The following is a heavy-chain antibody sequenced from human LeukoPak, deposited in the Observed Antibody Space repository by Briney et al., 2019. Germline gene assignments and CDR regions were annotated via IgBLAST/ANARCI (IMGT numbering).Heavy chain of an antibody. J-gene: IGHJ1*01. CDR2: MKPNSGDT. D-gene: IGHD3-22*01. V-gene: IGHV1-8*01. CDR3: ARDYYYSSGTRSQH. CDR1: GYTFTRYD. Sequence: GAPVKGSSEASGYTFTRYDINWVREATGHGLEWMGWMKPNSGDTGYAQKFQGRVAMTRNTSISTAYMELSSLRSEDTAVDYCARDYYYSSGTRSQHWGQGTLVTGSS.